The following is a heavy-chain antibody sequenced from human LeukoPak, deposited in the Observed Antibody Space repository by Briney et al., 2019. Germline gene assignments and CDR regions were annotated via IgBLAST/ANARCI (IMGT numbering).Heavy chain of an antibody. J-gene: IGHJ3*02. D-gene: IGHD2-15*01. V-gene: IGHV1-46*01. CDR2: INPSGGST. CDR3: ARYCSGGSCYRDAFDI. CDR1: GYTFTSYY. Sequence: ASVKVSCKASGYTFTSYYMHWVRQAPGQGLEWMGIINPSGGSTSYAQKFQGRVTMTRDMSTSTVYMELSSLRSEDTAVYYCARYCSGGSCYRDAFDIWGQGTMVTVSS.